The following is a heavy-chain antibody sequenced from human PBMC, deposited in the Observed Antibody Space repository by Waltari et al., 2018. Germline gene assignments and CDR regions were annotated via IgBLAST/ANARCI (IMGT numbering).Heavy chain of an antibody. V-gene: IGHV4-38-2*02. CDR1: GYSISSGYY. Sequence: QVQLQESGPGLVKPSETLSLTCAVSGYSISSGYYWGWIRQPPGQGLEWIGSIYHSGSTYYNPSLKSRVTISVDTSKNQFSLKLSSVTAADTAVYYCARDTYGSGSYYPIYYYYGMDVWGQGTTVTVSS. CDR2: IYHSGST. D-gene: IGHD3-10*01. J-gene: IGHJ6*02. CDR3: ARDTYGSGSYYPIYYYYGMDV.